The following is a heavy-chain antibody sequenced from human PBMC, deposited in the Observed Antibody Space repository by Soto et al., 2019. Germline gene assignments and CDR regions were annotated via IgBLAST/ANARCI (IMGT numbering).Heavy chain of an antibody. CDR3: ARTRSFTLGFYYDGMDV. Sequence: PVESRKISCQGSGYSFASYWICWVRQMSGKDLEWMGIIYPGDSDTRYSPSFQGQVTISADKSLRTAYLQWTSLKASDTALYYCARTRSFTLGFYYDGMDVWGQGTTVTVSS. CDR2: IYPGDSDT. J-gene: IGHJ6*02. V-gene: IGHV5-51*01. D-gene: IGHD6-6*01. CDR1: GYSFASYW.